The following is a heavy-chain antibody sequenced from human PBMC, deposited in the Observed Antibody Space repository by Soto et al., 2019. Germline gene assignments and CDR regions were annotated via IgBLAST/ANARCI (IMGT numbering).Heavy chain of an antibody. D-gene: IGHD3-10*01. V-gene: IGHV3-30*18. CDR3: AKKAPGSHLALPDY. J-gene: IGHJ4*02. CDR2: ISYDGGNI. CDR1: GFTFNTYG. Sequence: QVHLVESGGGVVQPGGSLRLSCAASGFTFNTYGMHWVRQAPGKGLEWVAVISYDGGNIYYEDSVRGRFTISRDNSKNTLYLQMNNVRFEDTAVYYCAKKAPGSHLALPDYWGQGTLVIVSS.